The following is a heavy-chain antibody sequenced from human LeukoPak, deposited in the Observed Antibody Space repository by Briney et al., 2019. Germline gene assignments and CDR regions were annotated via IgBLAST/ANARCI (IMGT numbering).Heavy chain of an antibody. J-gene: IGHJ4*02. D-gene: IGHD3-22*01. CDR1: GGSISSSSYY. Sequence: PSETLSLTCTVSGGSISSSSYYWGWIRQPPGKGLEWIGSIYYSGSTYYNPSLKSRVTISVDTSKNQFSPKLSSVTAADTAVYYCARDLLESDSSGYGSVYWGQGTLVTVSS. CDR3: ARDLLESDSSGYGSVY. V-gene: IGHV4-39*07. CDR2: IYYSGST.